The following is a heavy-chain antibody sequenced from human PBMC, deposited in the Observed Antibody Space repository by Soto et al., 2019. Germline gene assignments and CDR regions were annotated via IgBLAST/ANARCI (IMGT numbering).Heavy chain of an antibody. CDR3: ARGYYDFWSGYPPDY. Sequence: QVQLVQSGAEVKKPGASVKVSCKASGYTFTSYGISWVRQAPGQGLEWMGWISAYNSNTNYAQKLQGRVTMTTDTSTSTAYMELRSMRSDDTAVYYCARGYYDFWSGYPPDYWGQGTLVTVSS. CDR2: ISAYNSNT. J-gene: IGHJ4*02. CDR1: GYTFTSYG. D-gene: IGHD3-3*01. V-gene: IGHV1-18*01.